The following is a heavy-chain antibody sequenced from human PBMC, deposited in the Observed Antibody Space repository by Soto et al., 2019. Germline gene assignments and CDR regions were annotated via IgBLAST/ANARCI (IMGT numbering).Heavy chain of an antibody. CDR3: ARGVYYYGSGVPDYYYYYMDV. D-gene: IGHD3-10*01. CDR2: MNPNSGNT. J-gene: IGHJ6*03. CDR1: GYTFTSYD. Sequence: GASVKVSCKASGYTFTSYDINWVRQATGQGLEWMGWMNPNSGNTGYAQKFQGRVTMTRNTSISTAYMELSSLRSEDTAVYYCARGVYYYGSGVPDYYYYYMDVWGKGTTVTVSS. V-gene: IGHV1-8*01.